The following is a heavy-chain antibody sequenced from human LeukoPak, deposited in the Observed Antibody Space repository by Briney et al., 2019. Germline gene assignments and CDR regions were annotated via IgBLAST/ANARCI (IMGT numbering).Heavy chain of an antibody. CDR2: INPNSGGT. CDR3: ARDEGYYYDSSGYRLLSAEYFQH. CDR1: GYTFTSYY. J-gene: IGHJ1*01. D-gene: IGHD3-22*01. Sequence: ASVKVSCKASGYTFTSYYMHWVRQAPGQGLEWMGWINPNSGGTNYAQKFQGRVTMTRDTSISTAYMELSRLRSDDTAVYYCARDEGYYYDSSGYRLLSAEYFQHWGQGTLVTVSS. V-gene: IGHV1-2*02.